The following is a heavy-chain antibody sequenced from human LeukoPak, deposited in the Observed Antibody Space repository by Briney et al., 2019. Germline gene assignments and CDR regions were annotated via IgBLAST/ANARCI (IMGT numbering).Heavy chain of an antibody. Sequence: GASLKVSCKASGYSFTDYYIHWVRRAPGRGLEWMGWINPNSGGTNYPQRFQGRVTMTRDTSISTVYMELSSLISDDTAVYYCARDRCEWSGSICQHLLDSWGQGTLVTVSS. V-gene: IGHV1-2*02. J-gene: IGHJ4*02. CDR3: ARDRCEWSGSICQHLLDS. D-gene: IGHD3-3*01. CDR1: GYSFTDYY. CDR2: INPNSGGT.